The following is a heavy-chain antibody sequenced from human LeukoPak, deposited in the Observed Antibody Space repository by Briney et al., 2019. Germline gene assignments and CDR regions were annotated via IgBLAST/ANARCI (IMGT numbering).Heavy chain of an antibody. J-gene: IGHJ4*02. CDR1: GYTFTGYY. CDR2: INPNSGGT. Sequence: ASVKVSCKASGYTFTGYYMHWVRQAPGQGLEWMGRINPNSGGTNYAQKFQGRVTIIADKSTSTAYMELSSLRSEDTAVYYCARDDADSAYADGDYWGQGTLVTVSS. D-gene: IGHD5-12*01. V-gene: IGHV1-2*06. CDR3: ARDDADSAYADGDY.